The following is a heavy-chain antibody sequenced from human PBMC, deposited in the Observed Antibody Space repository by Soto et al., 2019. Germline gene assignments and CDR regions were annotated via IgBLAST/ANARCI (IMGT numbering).Heavy chain of an antibody. V-gene: IGHV1-2*02. CDR2: INPDSGAT. J-gene: IGHJ4*02. CDR1: GYSFTGYY. D-gene: IGHD2-8*02. Sequence: HEHLVQSGAEVKRPGASLKVSCKASGYSFTGYYIHWVRQAPGQGLEWMGWINPDSGATNYAQNFQGRVTLTSDTSISTASMDLTSLTSDDMPVYYCARGDYGTGGYPFPYFDYWGQGTLVIVSS. CDR3: ARGDYGTGGYPFPYFDY.